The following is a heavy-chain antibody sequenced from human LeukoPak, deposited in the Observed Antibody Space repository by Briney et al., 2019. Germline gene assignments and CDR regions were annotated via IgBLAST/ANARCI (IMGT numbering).Heavy chain of an antibody. J-gene: IGHJ4*02. CDR2: FYGGGNT. CDR1: GFTLGGHY. Sequence: GGSLRLSCAVSGFTLGGHYMIWVRQPPGKGLEWVSLFYGGGNTAYADSVRGRFTISRDNSKNTLYLQMNSLRAEDTAVYYCAKYSANWYLDYWGQGARVTVSS. CDR3: AKYSANWYLDY. V-gene: IGHV3-53*01. D-gene: IGHD6-6*01.